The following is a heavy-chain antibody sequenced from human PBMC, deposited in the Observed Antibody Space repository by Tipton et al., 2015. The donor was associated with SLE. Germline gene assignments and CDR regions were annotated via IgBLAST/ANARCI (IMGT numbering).Heavy chain of an antibody. CDR3: ARSPYCSGGSCFYWYFDL. V-gene: IGHV4-61*02. CDR1: GGSISSGSYY. J-gene: IGHJ2*01. Sequence: TLSLTCTVSGGSISSGSYYWSWIRQPAGKGLEWIGRIYTSGSTNYNPSLKSRVTMSVDRSKNQFSLKLSSVTAADTAVYYCARSPYCSGGSCFYWYFDLWGRGTLVTVSS. CDR2: IYTSGST. D-gene: IGHD2-15*01.